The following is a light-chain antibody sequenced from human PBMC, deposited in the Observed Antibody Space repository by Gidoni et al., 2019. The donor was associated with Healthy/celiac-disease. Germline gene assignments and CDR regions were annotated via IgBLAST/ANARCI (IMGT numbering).Light chain of an antibody. CDR3: QQYNSYPWT. Sequence: DIQMTQSPSTLSASLGDRVTITCRASQSISSWLAWYPQKPGKAPKLLIYKASSLESGVPSRFSGSGSGTEFTLTISILQPDDFATYYCQQYNSYPWTFGQGTKVEIK. CDR2: KAS. J-gene: IGKJ1*01. CDR1: QSISSW. V-gene: IGKV1-5*03.